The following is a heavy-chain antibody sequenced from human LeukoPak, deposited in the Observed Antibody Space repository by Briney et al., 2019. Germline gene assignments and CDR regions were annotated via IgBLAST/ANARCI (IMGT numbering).Heavy chain of an antibody. D-gene: IGHD7-27*01. J-gene: IGHJ4*02. CDR2: IYYSGST. CDR1: GDSISSSSYY. V-gene: IGHV4-39*07. Sequence: SETPSLTCTVSGDSISSSSYYWGWIRQPPGKGLEWIGSIYYSGSTYYNPSLKSRVTISVDTSKNQFSLKLSSVTAADTAVYYCARDRLGIKDYWGQGTLVTVSS. CDR3: ARDRLGIKDY.